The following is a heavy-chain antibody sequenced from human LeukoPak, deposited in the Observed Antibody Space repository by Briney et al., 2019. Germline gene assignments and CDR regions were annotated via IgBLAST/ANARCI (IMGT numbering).Heavy chain of an antibody. D-gene: IGHD4/OR15-4a*01. CDR1: GFTFSKYA. CDR2: INSDGSTT. CDR3: ARDRRLWNMDV. J-gene: IGHJ6*03. V-gene: IGHV3-74*01. Sequence: HPGGSLRLSCAASGFTFSKYAMTWVRQAPGKGLVWVSRINSDGSTTTYADSVKGRFTISRDNAKNTLYLQMNSLRAEDTAVYYCARDRRLWNMDVWGTGTTVTISS.